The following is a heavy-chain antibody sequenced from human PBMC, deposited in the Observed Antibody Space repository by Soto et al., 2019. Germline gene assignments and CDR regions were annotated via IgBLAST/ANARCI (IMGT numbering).Heavy chain of an antibody. Sequence: GGSLRLSCAASGFTFSVYEMNWVRQAPGKGLEWVSFISRGGSPIYYADSVKGRFTISRDDANSSLYLHMNGLRVEDTAVYFCVRDGYYYDSSGISVDAFDNWGQGTLVTVSS. D-gene: IGHD3-22*01. CDR3: VRDGYYYDSSGISVDAFDN. J-gene: IGHJ3*02. CDR1: GFTFSVYE. V-gene: IGHV3-48*03. CDR2: ISRGGSPI.